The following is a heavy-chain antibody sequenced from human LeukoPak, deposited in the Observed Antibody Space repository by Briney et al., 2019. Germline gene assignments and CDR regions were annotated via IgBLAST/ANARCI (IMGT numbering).Heavy chain of an antibody. V-gene: IGHV3-48*03. CDR3: ARQRIAVAVGGDFDY. D-gene: IGHD6-19*01. CDR1: GFTFSNYE. CDR2: IFSGGSII. Sequence: QPGGSLRLSCAVSGFTFSNYEMNWVRQAPGKGREWVAYIFSGGSIIYYADSVKGRFTISRDNAKNSLYLQMNSLRAEDTAVYYCARQRIAVAVGGDFDYWGQGTLVTVSS. J-gene: IGHJ4*02.